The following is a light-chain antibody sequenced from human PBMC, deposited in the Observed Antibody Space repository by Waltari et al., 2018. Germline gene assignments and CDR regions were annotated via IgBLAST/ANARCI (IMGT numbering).Light chain of an antibody. V-gene: IGLV4-69*01. CDR3: QTGGHGTWV. CDR1: SGHSTNS. Sequence: QLVLTQSPSASASLGASFKRTCTLSSGHSTNSIAWHQQQPEKGPRYVMKVNSDGSHSKGDQIPYRSSGSSSGAEPYLTVSSLQSEDEADYYCQTGGHGTWVFGGGTKLTVL. J-gene: IGLJ3*02. CDR2: VNSDGSH.